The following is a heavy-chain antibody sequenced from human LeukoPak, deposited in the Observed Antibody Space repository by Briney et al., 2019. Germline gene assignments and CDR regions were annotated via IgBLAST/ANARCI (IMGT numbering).Heavy chain of an antibody. Sequence: PGGSLRLSCAASGFTFSSYGMHWVRQAPGKGLEWVAFIRYDGSNKYYADSVKGRFTISRDNSKSTLYLQMNSLRAEDTAVYYCAKDHNTGCWSGYGGLSDDYYYYYYMDVWGKGTTVTVSS. V-gene: IGHV3-30*02. D-gene: IGHD3-3*01. J-gene: IGHJ6*03. CDR2: IRYDGSNK. CDR3: AKDHNTGCWSGYGGLSDDYYYYYYMDV. CDR1: GFTFSSYG.